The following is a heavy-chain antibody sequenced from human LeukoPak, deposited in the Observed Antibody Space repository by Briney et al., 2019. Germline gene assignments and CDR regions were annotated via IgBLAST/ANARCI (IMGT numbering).Heavy chain of an antibody. J-gene: IGHJ4*02. CDR3: ARASTGSYGDYSDPAPDY. CDR2: INSDGSST. D-gene: IGHD4-17*01. CDR1: GFTFSSYW. Sequence: GGSPRLSCAASGFTFSSYWMHWVRQAPGKGLVWVSRINSDGSSTSYADSVKGRFTISRDNAKNTLYLQMNSLRAEDTAVYYCARASTGSYGDYSDPAPDYWGQGTLVTVSS. V-gene: IGHV3-74*01.